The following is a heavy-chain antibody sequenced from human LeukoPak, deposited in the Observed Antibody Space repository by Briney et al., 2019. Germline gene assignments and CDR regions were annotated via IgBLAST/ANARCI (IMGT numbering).Heavy chain of an antibody. D-gene: IGHD6-13*01. J-gene: IGHJ4*02. CDR1: GFTFSNYG. CDR2: IHYDGSNK. CDR3: AKQREEQQLVAPYFDY. V-gene: IGHV3-30*02. Sequence: GGSLRLSCAASGFTFSNYGMHWVRQAPGKGLDWVAFIHYDGSNKYYADSVKGRFTISRDNSKNTLYLQMNSLRAEDTAVYYCAKQREEQQLVAPYFDYWGQGTLVTVSP.